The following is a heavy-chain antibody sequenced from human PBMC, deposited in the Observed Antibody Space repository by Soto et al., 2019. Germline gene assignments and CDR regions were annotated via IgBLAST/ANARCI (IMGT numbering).Heavy chain of an antibody. CDR3: ARGTAPRITVRRGPPPMRGFDI. CDR1: GDTFTGYY. V-gene: IGHV1-2*04. J-gene: IGHJ3*02. D-gene: IGHD3-10*01. CDR2: INPNSGGT. Sequence: EASVKVSCKACGDTFTGYYMHWVRQAPEQGLEWMGWINPNSGGTNYAQKFQGWVTMTRDTSISTAYMELNSLRAEDTAVYYCARGTAPRITVRRGPPPMRGFDIWGQGTMVTVSS.